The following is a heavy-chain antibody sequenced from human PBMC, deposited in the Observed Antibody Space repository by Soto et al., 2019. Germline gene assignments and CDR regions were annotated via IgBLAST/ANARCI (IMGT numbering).Heavy chain of an antibody. CDR1: GGTFSSYT. D-gene: IGHD3-9*01. V-gene: IGHV1-69*02. CDR2: IIPILGIA. Sequence: GASVKVSCKASGGTFSSYTISWVRQAPGQGLEWMGRIIPILGIANYAQKFQGRVTITADKSTSTAYMELSSLRSEDTAVYYCARTYYDILTGYPNGNYYYYGMDVWGQGTTVTVSS. CDR3: ARTYYDILTGYPNGNYYYYGMDV. J-gene: IGHJ6*02.